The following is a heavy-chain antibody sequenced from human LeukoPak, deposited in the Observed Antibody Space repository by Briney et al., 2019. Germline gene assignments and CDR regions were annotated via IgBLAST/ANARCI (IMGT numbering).Heavy chain of an antibody. CDR2: INPDSGGT. J-gene: IGHJ5*02. CDR1: GYTFTGHY. D-gene: IGHD2-8*01. CDR3: ARVFDPGLMWYWFAP. Sequence: GASVKVSCKASGYTFTGHYVHWVRQAPGQGLEWMGWINPDSGGTNYAQTFQGRVTMTRDTSISTAYMELRSLRSDDTAVYYCARVFDPGLMWYWFAPWGQGTLVTVSS. V-gene: IGHV1-2*02.